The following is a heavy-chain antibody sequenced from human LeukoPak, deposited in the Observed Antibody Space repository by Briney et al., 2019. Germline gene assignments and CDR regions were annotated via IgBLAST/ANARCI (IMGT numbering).Heavy chain of an antibody. V-gene: IGHV3-30-3*01. CDR3: ARGRVTYRLNWFDP. CDR2: ISYDGNEK. Sequence: GRSLRLSCVASGFTFSSDAMHWVRQTPGKGLEWVAVISYDGNEKYQVDSVKGRFTISRDNSKNTLYLQMNSLRVEDTAVYYCARGRVTYRLNWFDPWGQGTLVTVPS. D-gene: IGHD1-14*01. J-gene: IGHJ5*02. CDR1: GFTFSSDA.